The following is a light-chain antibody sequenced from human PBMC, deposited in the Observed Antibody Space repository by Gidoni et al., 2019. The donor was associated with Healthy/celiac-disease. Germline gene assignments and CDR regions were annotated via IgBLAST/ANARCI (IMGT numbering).Light chain of an antibody. CDR2: YSS. CDR3: QQYYSYPPFT. V-gene: IGKV1-8*01. Sequence: AIRMNQSPSSFSASTEDRVTITCRANQGISSYLVCYQPKPGKAPKLLIYYSSTLQSGVPSSFSGRGSGTDFTLTISCLQSEDFATYYRQQYYSYPPFTFGPGTKVDIK. J-gene: IGKJ3*01. CDR1: QGISSY.